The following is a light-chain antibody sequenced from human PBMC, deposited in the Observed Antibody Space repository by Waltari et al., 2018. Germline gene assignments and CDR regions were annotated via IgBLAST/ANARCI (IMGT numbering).Light chain of an antibody. CDR1: ENVNNY. CDR3: QHGYGTPYS. CDR2: KAS. J-gene: IGKJ2*03. V-gene: IGKV1-39*01. Sequence: DIQMTQSPSSLSASVGDRVTITCRASENVNNYLNWYQQKPGKAPNLLIYKASTLQSGIPSRFSGSGSGTYYTFTISSLQSEDVATYYCQHGYGTPYSFGQGTKVEIK.